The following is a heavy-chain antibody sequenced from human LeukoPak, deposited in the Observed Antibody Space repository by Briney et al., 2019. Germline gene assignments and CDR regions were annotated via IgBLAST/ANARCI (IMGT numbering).Heavy chain of an antibody. D-gene: IGHD5-12*01. CDR2: ISSSSSYI. CDR1: GFTFSSYS. V-gene: IGHV3-21*01. Sequence: MPGGSLRLSCAASGFTFSSYSMNWVRQAPGKGLEWVSSISSSSSYIYYADSVKGRFTIFRDNAKNSLYLQMNSLRAEDTAVYYCARDRDGYDFDYWGQGTLVTVSS. CDR3: ARDRDGYDFDY. J-gene: IGHJ4*02.